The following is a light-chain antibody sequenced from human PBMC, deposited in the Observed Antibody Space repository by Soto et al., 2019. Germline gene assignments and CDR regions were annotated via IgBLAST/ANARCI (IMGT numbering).Light chain of an antibody. Sequence: QSALTQPASVSGSPGQSITISCTGSSSDVGGYNYVSWYQQHPGKAPKLMIYEVSNRPSGVSDRFSGSKSGYTASLTMSGLQAEDEADYYCCSYASSNTYVFGSGTKLTVL. CDR2: EVS. CDR3: CSYASSNTYV. CDR1: SSDVGGYNY. J-gene: IGLJ1*01. V-gene: IGLV2-14*01.